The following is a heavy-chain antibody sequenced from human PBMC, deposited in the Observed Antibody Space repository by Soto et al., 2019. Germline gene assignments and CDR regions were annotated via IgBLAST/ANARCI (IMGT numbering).Heavy chain of an antibody. Sequence: QVQLVQSGAEVKKPGSWVKVSCKASGGTFSSYAISWVRQAPGQGLEWMGGIIPIFGTANYAQKFQGRVTITADESTSTAYMELSSLRSEDTAVYYCARDGETYYYGSGSYYWFDPWGQGTLVTVSS. V-gene: IGHV1-69*01. CDR3: ARDGETYYYGSGSYYWFDP. J-gene: IGHJ5*02. D-gene: IGHD3-10*01. CDR1: GGTFSSYA. CDR2: IIPIFGTA.